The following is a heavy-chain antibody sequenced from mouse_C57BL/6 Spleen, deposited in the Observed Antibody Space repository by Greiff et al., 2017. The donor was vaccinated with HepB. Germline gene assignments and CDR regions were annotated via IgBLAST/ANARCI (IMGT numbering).Heavy chain of an antibody. CDR3: ARDSQLGAWFAY. J-gene: IGHJ3*01. D-gene: IGHD4-1*02. CDR2: ISDGGSYT. V-gene: IGHV5-4*01. CDR1: GFTFSSYA. Sequence: EVKVEESGGGLVKPGGSLKLSCAASGFTFSSYAMSWVRQTPEKRLEWVATISDGGSYTYYPDNVKGRFTISRDNAKNNLYLQMSHLKSEDTAMYYCARDSQLGAWFAYWGQGTLVTVSA.